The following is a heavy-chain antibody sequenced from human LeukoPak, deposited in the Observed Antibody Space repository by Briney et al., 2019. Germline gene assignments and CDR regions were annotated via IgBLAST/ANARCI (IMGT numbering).Heavy chain of an antibody. V-gene: IGHV1-24*01. CDR3: ATGPTNKRFFGY. J-gene: IGHJ4*02. CDR1: GYTLTELS. D-gene: IGHD5-12*01. CDR2: FDPEDGET. Sequence: APVKVSCKVSGYTLTELSMHWVRQAPGKGLEWMGGFDPEDGETIYAQKFQGRVTMTEDTSTDTAYMELSSLRSEDTAVYYCATGPTNKRFFGYWGQGTLVTVSS.